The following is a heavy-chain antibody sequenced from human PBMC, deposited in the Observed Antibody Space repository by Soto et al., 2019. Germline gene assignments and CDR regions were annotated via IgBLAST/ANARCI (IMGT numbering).Heavy chain of an antibody. V-gene: IGHV4-30-4*01. J-gene: IGHJ1*01. D-gene: IGHD2-21*02. Sequence: LSLTCTVSGASISSGDYFWSWIRQSPGKGLQWIGYIYDSGSSYYNPSLKSRVTMSVDTSKNQFSLKLSSVTAADTAVYYCARGRGGIVVVTAFEYFQHWGQGTLVTVSS. CDR3: ARGRGGIVVVTAFEYFQH. CDR1: GASISSGDYF. CDR2: IYDSGSS.